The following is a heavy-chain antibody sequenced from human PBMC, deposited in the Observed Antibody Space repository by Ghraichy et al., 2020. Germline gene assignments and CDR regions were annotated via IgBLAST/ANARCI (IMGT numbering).Heavy chain of an antibody. CDR3: ARVYYYDSSGYFDY. CDR2: IYHSGST. Sequence: SETLSLTCTVSGYSISSCYYWGWIRQPPGKGLERIGSIYHSGSTYYNPSLKSRVTISVDTSKNQFSLKLSSVTAADTAVYYCARVYYYDSSGYFDYRGQGTLVTVSS. CDR1: GYSISSCYY. J-gene: IGHJ4*02. V-gene: IGHV4-38-2*02. D-gene: IGHD3-22*01.